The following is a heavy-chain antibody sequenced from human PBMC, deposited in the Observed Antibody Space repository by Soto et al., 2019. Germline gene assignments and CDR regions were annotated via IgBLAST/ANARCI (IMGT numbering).Heavy chain of an antibody. J-gene: IGHJ6*02. CDR1: GFTFSSYW. CDR3: AKDLTVGARDYYYGMDV. D-gene: IGHD1-26*01. CDR2: MNKDGSEK. Sequence: PGGSLRLSCAASGFTFSSYWMTWVRQAPGKGLEWLANMNKDGSEKKYVDSVKGRLTISRDNAKNSLSVQMNSLRAEDTAVYYCAKDLTVGARDYYYGMDVWGQGTTVTVSS. V-gene: IGHV3-7*01.